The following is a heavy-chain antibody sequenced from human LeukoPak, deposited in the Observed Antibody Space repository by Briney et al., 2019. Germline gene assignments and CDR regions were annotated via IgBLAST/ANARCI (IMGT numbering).Heavy chain of an antibody. CDR2: ISSSSSTI. J-gene: IGHJ6*04. V-gene: IGHV3-48*01. CDR3: ARDIGYIVVVVAAMDV. D-gene: IGHD2-15*01. Sequence: GGSLRLSCAASGFTFSSYSMNWVRQAPGKGLEWVSYISSSSSTIYYADSAKGRFTISRDNAKNSLYLQMNSLRAEDTAVYYCARDIGYIVVVVAAMDVWGKGTTVTVSS. CDR1: GFTFSSYS.